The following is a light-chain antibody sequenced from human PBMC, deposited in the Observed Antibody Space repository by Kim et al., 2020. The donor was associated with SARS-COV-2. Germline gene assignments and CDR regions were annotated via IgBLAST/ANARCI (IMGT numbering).Light chain of an antibody. V-gene: IGKV4-1*01. Sequence: ALTISTSGQLSSYSSNAMISLACCQQQPRQPPKLLISWESNRDSGVPDLFSGSGSGTDCTLTISSLQAQAVALYSSQQYYSTPLSFGGGTKVDI. CDR2: WES. CDR3: QQYYSTPLS. CDR1: QLSSYSSNAMIS. J-gene: IGKJ4*01.